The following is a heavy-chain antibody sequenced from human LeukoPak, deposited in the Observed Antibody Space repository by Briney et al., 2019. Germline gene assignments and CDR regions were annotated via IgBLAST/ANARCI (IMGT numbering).Heavy chain of an antibody. Sequence: ASVKVSCKVSGYTFTDYYMHWVQQAPGKGLEWMGLVDPEDGETIYAEKCQGRVTITADTSTDTAYMELSSLRSEDTAVYYCATVPYDFWSGYYTVNDYWGQGTLVTVSS. CDR1: GYTFTDYY. CDR2: VDPEDGET. J-gene: IGHJ4*02. CDR3: ATVPYDFWSGYYTVNDY. V-gene: IGHV1-69-2*01. D-gene: IGHD3-3*01.